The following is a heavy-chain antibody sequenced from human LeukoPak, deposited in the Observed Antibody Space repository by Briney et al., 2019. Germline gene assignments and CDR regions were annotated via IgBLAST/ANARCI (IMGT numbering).Heavy chain of an antibody. CDR2: INHSGSP. V-gene: IGHV4-34*01. D-gene: IGHD2-15*01. J-gene: IGHJ4*02. CDR3: ARAYYVVVAAAFDY. Sequence: KPSQTLSLTSAVYGGSFSGYYWGWIRQPPGKGLEWSGEINHSGSPNYTPSLKSRVTISVDASKNQLSLKLSCVTGADTAVYYCARAYYVVVAAAFDYWGQGTLVTVSS. CDR1: GGSFSGYY.